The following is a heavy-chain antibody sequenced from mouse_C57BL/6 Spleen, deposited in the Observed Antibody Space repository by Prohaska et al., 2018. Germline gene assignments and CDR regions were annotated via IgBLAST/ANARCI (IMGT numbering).Heavy chain of an antibody. V-gene: IGHV1-64*01. J-gene: IGHJ3*01. CDR1: GYTFTSYW. D-gene: IGHD2-4*01. CDR3: TRGTYYDYDWFAY. Sequence: SVKVSCKASGYTFTSYWMHWVNQWPGQGLAWIGMIHTNSGSTNYNEKFKSKATLTVDKTTSTAYMQLSSLTSEDSAVYYCTRGTYYDYDWFAYWGQGTLVTVSA. CDR2: IHTNSGST.